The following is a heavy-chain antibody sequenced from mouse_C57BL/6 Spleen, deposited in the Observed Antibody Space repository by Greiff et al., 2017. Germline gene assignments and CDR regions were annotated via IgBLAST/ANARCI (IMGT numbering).Heavy chain of an antibody. CDR2: IDPSDSYT. D-gene: IGHD2-1*01. CDR3: ARGDGNYLAY. Sequence: VQLQQPGAELVRPGTSVKLSCKASGYTFTSYWMHWVKQRPGQGLEWIGVIDPSDSYTNYNQKFKGKATVTVDTSSSTAYMQLSSLTSEDSAVYYCARGDGNYLAYWGQGTLVTVSA. V-gene: IGHV1-59*01. CDR1: GYTFTSYW. J-gene: IGHJ3*01.